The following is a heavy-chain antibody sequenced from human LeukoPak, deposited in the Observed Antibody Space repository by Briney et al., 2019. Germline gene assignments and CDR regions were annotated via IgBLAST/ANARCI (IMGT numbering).Heavy chain of an antibody. CDR2: ISTSGST. V-gene: IGHV4-4*07. CDR1: GGSISSYY. CDR3: AREALGTPVSGWIWEWFDP. Sequence: NPSETLSLTCTVSGGSISSYYWSWIRQPAGKGLESIGHISTSGSTNYNPSLKSRVTMSVDTSKNQFSLQLNSVTPEDTAMYYCAREALGTPVSGWIWEWFDPWGQGTLVTVSS. D-gene: IGHD6-19*01. J-gene: IGHJ5*02.